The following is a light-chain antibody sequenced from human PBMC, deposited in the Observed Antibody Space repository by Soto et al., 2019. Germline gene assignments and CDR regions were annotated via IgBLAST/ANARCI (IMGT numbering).Light chain of an antibody. Sequence: EIVLTQSPATLSLSPGERATLSCRASQSVSSYLAWYQQKPGQAPRLLIYDASNRATGIPARFSGSGSGTDFFFPTGSLGPEVFAFYYGQRGSIGAITSGQGTRREI. CDR1: QSVSSY. J-gene: IGKJ5*01. V-gene: IGKV3-11*01. CDR2: DAS. CDR3: QRGSIGAIT.